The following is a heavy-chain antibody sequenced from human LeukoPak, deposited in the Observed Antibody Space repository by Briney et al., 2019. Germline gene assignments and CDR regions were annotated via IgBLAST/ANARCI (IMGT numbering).Heavy chain of an antibody. CDR1: GFTFSSYA. CDR2: ISGSGGST. D-gene: IGHD2-2*02. J-gene: IGHJ6*02. CDR3: AKNSGSTDQLLYVVSYYYYGMDV. Sequence: PGGSLRLSCAASGFTFSSYAMSWVRQAPGKGLEWVSAISGSGGSTYYADSVKGRFTISRDNSKNTLYLQMNSLRAEDTAVYYCAKNSGSTDQLLYVVSYYYYGMDVWGQGTTVTVSS. V-gene: IGHV3-23*01.